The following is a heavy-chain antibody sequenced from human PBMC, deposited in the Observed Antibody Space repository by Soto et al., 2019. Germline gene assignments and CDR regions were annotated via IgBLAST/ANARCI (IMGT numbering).Heavy chain of an antibody. D-gene: IGHD6-6*01. CDR3: AREDSSFPGMDV. CDR1: GFTFSSYG. J-gene: IGHJ6*02. CDR2: IWYDGSNK. V-gene: IGHV3-33*01. Sequence: PGGSLRLSCAASGFTFSSYGMHWVRQAPGKGLEWVAVIWYDGSNKYYADSVKGRFTISRDNSKNTLYLQMNSLRAEDTAVYYCAREDSSFPGMDVWGQGTTVTISS.